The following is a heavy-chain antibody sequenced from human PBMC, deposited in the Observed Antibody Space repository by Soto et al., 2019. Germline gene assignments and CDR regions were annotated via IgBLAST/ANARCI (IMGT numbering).Heavy chain of an antibody. CDR2: VYYTGST. J-gene: IGHJ4*02. CDR1: GGSIXSSSYY. V-gene: IGHV4-39*01. CDR3: AKFWGPMAALVDDY. Sequence: SETLSLTCTVSGGSIXSSSYYWGWIRQSAGKGLQWIGSVYYTGSTYYNPSLKGRFTISRDNSKNTLFLQMNSLRAEDTAVYYCAKFWGPMAALVDDYWGQGTLVTVSS. D-gene: IGHD3-16*01.